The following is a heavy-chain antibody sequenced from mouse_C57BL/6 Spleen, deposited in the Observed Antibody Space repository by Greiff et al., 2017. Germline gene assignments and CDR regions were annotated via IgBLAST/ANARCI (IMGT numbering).Heavy chain of an antibody. CDR3: ARVYYYGSSPQRGFAY. V-gene: IGHV1-9*01. D-gene: IGHD1-1*01. CDR2: ILPGSGST. J-gene: IGHJ3*01. Sequence: VKLVESGAELMKPGASVKLSCKATGYTFTGYWIEWVKQRPGHGLEWIGEILPGSGSTNYNEKFKGKATFTADTSSNTAYMQLSRLTTEDSAIYYCARVYYYGSSPQRGFAYWGQGTLVTVSA. CDR1: GYTFTGYW.